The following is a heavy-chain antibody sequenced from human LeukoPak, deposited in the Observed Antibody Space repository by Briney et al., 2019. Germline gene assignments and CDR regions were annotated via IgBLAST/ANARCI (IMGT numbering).Heavy chain of an antibody. CDR3: AGHLAAAGTGWFDP. Sequence: SETLSLTCAVYGGSFSGYYWSWIRQPPGKGLEWIGSIYYSGSTYYNPSLKSRVTISVDTSKNQFSLKLSSVTAADTAVYYCAGHLAAAGTGWFDPWGQGTLVTVSS. V-gene: IGHV4-34*01. J-gene: IGHJ5*02. D-gene: IGHD6-13*01. CDR1: GGSFSGYY. CDR2: IYYSGST.